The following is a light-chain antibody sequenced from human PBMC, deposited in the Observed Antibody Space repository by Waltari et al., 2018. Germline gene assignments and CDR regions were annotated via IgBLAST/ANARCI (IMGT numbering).Light chain of an antibody. V-gene: IGKV3-11*01. CDR2: DAS. J-gene: IGKJ4*01. CDR3: QQRSNWPPLT. CDR1: QSVSSY. Sequence: GERATLSCRASQSVSSYLAWYQQKPGQAPRLLIYDASNRVTGIPARFSGSGSGTDFTLTISSLEPEDFAVYYCQQRSNWPPLTFGGGTKVEIK.